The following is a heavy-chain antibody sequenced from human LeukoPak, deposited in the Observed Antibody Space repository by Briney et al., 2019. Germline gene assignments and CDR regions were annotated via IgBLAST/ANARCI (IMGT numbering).Heavy chain of an antibody. CDR1: GFTLSNSW. V-gene: IGHV3-23*01. J-gene: IGHJ4*02. CDR2: ISGSGGAT. CDR3: AKREKYYFDY. Sequence: PGGSLRLSCAASGFTLSNSWMHWVRQAPGKGLVWVSVISGSGGATDYADSVKGRFTISRDNSKNTLYLQMNSLRAEDTAVYYCAKREKYYFDYWGQGTLVTVSS.